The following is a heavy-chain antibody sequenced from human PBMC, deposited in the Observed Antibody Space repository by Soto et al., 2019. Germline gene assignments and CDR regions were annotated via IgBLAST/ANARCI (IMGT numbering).Heavy chain of an antibody. CDR3: ARDGGRIDYYGMEV. CDR1: GFTVSGNY. CDR2: IYSGGST. Sequence: GWSLRLSCAASGFTVSGNYMSLVRQAPGKGLEWVSVIYSGGSTYYADSVKGRFTISRDNSKKTLYLQMNSLRAEDTAVYYCARDGGRIDYYGMEVWGKGTKVTVSS. V-gene: IGHV3-53*01. D-gene: IGHD1-26*01. J-gene: IGHJ6*04.